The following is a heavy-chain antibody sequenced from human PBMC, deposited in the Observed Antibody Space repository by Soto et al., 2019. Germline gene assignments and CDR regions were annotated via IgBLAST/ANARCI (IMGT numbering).Heavy chain of an antibody. J-gene: IGHJ5*02. CDR3: ATLSSDFDWLIRPFDP. V-gene: IGHV1-3*01. Sequence: ASVKVSCKASGYTFTTLSMHWVRQAPGQSLEWMGYINAGSGYTKYSQNFQGRVTITRDTLASTAYMELSSLRSEDTAVYYCATLSSDFDWLIRPFDPWGQGTLVTVSS. CDR1: GYTFTTLS. CDR2: INAGSGYT. D-gene: IGHD3-9*01.